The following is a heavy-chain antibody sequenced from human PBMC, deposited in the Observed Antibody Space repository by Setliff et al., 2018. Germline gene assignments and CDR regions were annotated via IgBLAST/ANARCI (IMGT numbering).Heavy chain of an antibody. CDR2: FIPSFGTA. CDR3: VREGVHSRSSTDYRYYMDV. V-gene: IGHV1-69*13. Sequence: SVKVSCKASGGTFSSKAISWVRQAPGQGLEWMGGFIPSFGTANYAQKFQGRLTITADESTSTAYMELNSLRSEDTAVYYCVREGVHSRSSTDYRYYMDVWGKGTTVTVSS. J-gene: IGHJ6*03. CDR1: GGTFSSKA. D-gene: IGHD6-6*01.